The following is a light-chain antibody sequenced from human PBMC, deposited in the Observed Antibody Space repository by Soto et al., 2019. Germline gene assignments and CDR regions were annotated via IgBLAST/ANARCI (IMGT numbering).Light chain of an antibody. J-gene: IGKJ1*01. CDR1: QSISSC. V-gene: IGKV1-5*03. Sequence: DIQMPQSPSTLSASVGDRVTITCRASQSISSCLAWYQQKPGKAPKLLIYKASTLKSGVPSRFSGSGSGTEFTLTISSLQPDDFATYYCQHYNSYSEAFGQVTKVAIK. CDR3: QHYNSYSEA. CDR2: KAS.